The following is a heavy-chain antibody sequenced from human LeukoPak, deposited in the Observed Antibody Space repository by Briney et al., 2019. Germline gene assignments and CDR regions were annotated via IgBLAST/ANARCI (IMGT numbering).Heavy chain of an antibody. D-gene: IGHD1-26*01. V-gene: IGHV4-59*12. J-gene: IGHJ4*02. CDR2: IYYSGST. CDR3: ASNEGATIFDY. CDR1: GGSINSYY. Sequence: SETLSLTCTVSGGSINSYYWSWIRQPPGKGLEWIGYIYYSGSTYYNPSLKSRVTISVDTSKNQFSLKLSSVTAADTAVYYCASNEGATIFDYWGQGTLVTVSS.